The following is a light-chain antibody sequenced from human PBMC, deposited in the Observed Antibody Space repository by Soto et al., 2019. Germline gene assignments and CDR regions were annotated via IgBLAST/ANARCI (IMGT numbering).Light chain of an antibody. CDR2: DVS. Sequence: QSALTQPASVSGSPGQSITISCTGTSSDVGGYYYVSWYQQHPGTAPKLMIYDVSNRPSGVSNRFSGSKSGNTASLTISGLQAEDEADYYCSSYTSSSTLHVVFGGGTKLTVL. CDR1: SSDVGGYYY. J-gene: IGLJ2*01. CDR3: SSYTSSSTLHVV. V-gene: IGLV2-14*01.